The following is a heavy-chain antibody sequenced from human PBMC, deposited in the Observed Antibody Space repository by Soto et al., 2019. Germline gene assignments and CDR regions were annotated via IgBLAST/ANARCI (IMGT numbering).Heavy chain of an antibody. V-gene: IGHV3-23*04. CDR1: GFTFSSYG. Sequence: EVQLVESGGGLVQPGGSLRLSCTASGFTFSSYGMNWVRQAPGKGLEWVSPISGSGGTAYYADSVKGRFTISRDNAKNTRYLQISSLRAQDTAVYYCAYTGRAAAMSNCFGPWGQGTLVTVSS. D-gene: IGHD6-25*01. CDR3: AYTGRAAAMSNCFGP. CDR2: ISGSGGTA. J-gene: IGHJ5*02.